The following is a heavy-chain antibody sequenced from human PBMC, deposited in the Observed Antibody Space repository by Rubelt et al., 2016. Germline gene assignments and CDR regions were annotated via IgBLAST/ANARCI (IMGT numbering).Heavy chain of an antibody. CDR2: FDPEDDET. V-gene: IGHV1-24*01. CDR1: GDTLTELS. J-gene: IGHJ4*02. Sequence: QVRLQQSGAEVKKPGASVKVSCRVSGDTLTELSMYWVRRAPGKGLEWLGGFDPEDDETIYAKNFQDRVTMTEDTSTETAYMELRSLTSEDTAVYYCGSLLLVGPNVYDYWGQGTLVTVSS. CDR3: GSLLLVGPNVYDY. D-gene: IGHD1-26*01.